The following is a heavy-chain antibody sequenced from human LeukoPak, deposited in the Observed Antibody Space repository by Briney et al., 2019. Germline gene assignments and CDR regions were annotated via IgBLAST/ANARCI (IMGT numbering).Heavy chain of an antibody. CDR2: ISGGSGGST. J-gene: IGHJ3*02. Sequence: GGSLRLSCAASGFSFSCSAMSWVRQAPGKGLEWVATISGGSGGSTFYADSVKGRFTISRDNSKTTVHLQMNSLSAKDTAVYSCVKHFYDSSGYSFAFDIWGQGTKVTVSS. CDR3: VKHFYDSSGYSFAFDI. D-gene: IGHD3-22*01. CDR1: GFSFSCSA. V-gene: IGHV3-23*01.